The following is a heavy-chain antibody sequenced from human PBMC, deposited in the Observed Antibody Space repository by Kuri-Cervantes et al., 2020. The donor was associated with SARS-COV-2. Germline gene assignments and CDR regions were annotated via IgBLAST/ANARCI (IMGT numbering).Heavy chain of an antibody. J-gene: IGHJ4*02. D-gene: IGHD3-22*01. CDR1: GYTFTGYY. V-gene: IGHV1-2*02. CDR3: ARDPREYYYVSSGTIRTEESYFAY. Sequence: ASVKVSCKASGYTFTGYYMHWVRQAPGQGLEWLGWINPNSGGTNYAQKFQGRVTMTRDTSISTAYMELSRLRSDDTAVYYCARDPREYYYVSSGTIRTEESYFAYWGQGTLVTVSS. CDR2: INPNSGGT.